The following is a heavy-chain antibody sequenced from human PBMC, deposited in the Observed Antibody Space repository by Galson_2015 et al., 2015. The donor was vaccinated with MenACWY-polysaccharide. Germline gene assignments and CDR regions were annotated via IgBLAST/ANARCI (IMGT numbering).Heavy chain of an antibody. D-gene: IGHD2-21*02. CDR2: INTDGSST. V-gene: IGHV3-74*01. Sequence: SLRLSCAASGFTFSSYWMHWGRQAPGEGLVWVSRINTDGSSTSYEDSVKGRFTVSRENAKNTVYLQMNSLRAEDTAVYYCARDPHCGAGCSIHDAFDVWGHGTKVTVSS. CDR1: GFTFSSYW. J-gene: IGHJ3*01. CDR3: ARDPHCGAGCSIHDAFDV.